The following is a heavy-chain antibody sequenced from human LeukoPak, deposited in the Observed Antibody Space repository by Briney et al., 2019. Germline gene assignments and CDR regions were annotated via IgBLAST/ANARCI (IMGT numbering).Heavy chain of an antibody. Sequence: PGGSLRLSCAASGFTLSSYAMSWVRQAPGKGLEWVSAISGSGGSTYYADSVKGRFTISRDNSKNTLYLQMNSLRAEDTAVYYCSRGPYVDIVATADYWGQGTLVTVSS. D-gene: IGHD5-12*01. J-gene: IGHJ4*02. CDR1: GFTLSSYA. CDR2: ISGSGGST. CDR3: SRGPYVDIVATADY. V-gene: IGHV3-23*01.